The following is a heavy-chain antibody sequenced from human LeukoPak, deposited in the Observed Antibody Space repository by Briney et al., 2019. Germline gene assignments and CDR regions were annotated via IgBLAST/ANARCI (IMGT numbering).Heavy chain of an antibody. D-gene: IGHD2-15*01. CDR2: IGGRDGGT. CDR3: AKRGGCAIVVVVADFDY. Sequence: PGASLRPSCAASGFIFSNYAMSWVRPAPGKGLGWVSAIGGRDGGTYYADSVKGRFTISRDNSKNTLYLQMNSLRAEDTAVYYCAKRGGCAIVVVVADFDYWGHGTLVTVSS. CDR1: GFIFSNYA. J-gene: IGHJ4*01. V-gene: IGHV3-23*01.